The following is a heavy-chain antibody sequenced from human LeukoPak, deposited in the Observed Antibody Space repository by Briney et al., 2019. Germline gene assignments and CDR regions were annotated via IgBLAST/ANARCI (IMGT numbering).Heavy chain of an antibody. CDR1: GFTFSDYA. D-gene: IGHD2-2*01. Sequence: PGGSLRLSCTASGFTFSDYAMSWVRQAPGEGLEWVSSISDNGGGTYYADSVKGRFTISRDNSKNTLYLQMNSLRAEDTAVYYCAKEGIGYCSSTSCLRNLDYWGQGTLVTVSS. V-gene: IGHV3-23*01. J-gene: IGHJ4*02. CDR2: ISDNGGGT. CDR3: AKEGIGYCSSTSCLRNLDY.